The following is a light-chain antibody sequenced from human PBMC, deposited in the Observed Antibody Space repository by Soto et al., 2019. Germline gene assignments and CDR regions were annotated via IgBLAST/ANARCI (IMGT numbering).Light chain of an antibody. CDR3: CSYAGAFTYV. CDR2: DVS. Sequence: QSALTQPRSVSGSPGHSVTISCTGTSSDVGGYSYVSWYQQHPGKAPKLIISDVSKRPSGVPDRFSGSKFGNTASLTISGLQAEDEDYYYCCSYAGAFTYVFGSGTKLTVL. J-gene: IGLJ1*01. V-gene: IGLV2-11*01. CDR1: SSDVGGYSY.